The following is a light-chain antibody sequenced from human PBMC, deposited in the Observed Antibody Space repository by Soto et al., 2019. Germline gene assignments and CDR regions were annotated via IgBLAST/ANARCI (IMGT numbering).Light chain of an antibody. J-gene: IGKJ4*01. CDR3: QQYNSYPLT. V-gene: IGKV1-5*01. CDR1: QSISSW. CDR2: DAS. Sequence: DIQMTQSPSTLSASVGDRVTNTCRVSQSISSWLALYQQNPGKAPKLLIYDASILESGVPSRFSGSVSGTEFTLTISSLQPDDFATYYCQQYNSYPLTFGGGTKV.